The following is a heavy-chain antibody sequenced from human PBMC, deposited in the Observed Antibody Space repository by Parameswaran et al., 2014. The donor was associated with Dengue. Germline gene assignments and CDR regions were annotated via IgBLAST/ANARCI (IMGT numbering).Heavy chain of an antibody. CDR2: INHSGST. J-gene: IGHJ5*02. V-gene: IGHV4-34*01. D-gene: IGHD3-3*01. CDR3: ARGRRYYDFWSGYPNWFDP. Sequence: RWIRQPPGKGLEWIGEINHSGSTNYNPSLKSRVTISVDTSKNQFSLKLSSVTAADTAVYYYARGRRYYDFWSGYPNWFDPWGQGTLVTVSS.